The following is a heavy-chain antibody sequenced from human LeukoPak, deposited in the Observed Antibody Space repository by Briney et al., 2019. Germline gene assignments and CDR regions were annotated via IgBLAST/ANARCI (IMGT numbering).Heavy chain of an antibody. D-gene: IGHD2-2*01. CDR3: ARDQDVVVPAAMAGYYYYMDV. CDR1: GFTFSSYS. CDR2: ISSSSSYI. V-gene: IGHV3-21*01. J-gene: IGHJ6*03. Sequence: GGSLRLSCAASGFTFSSYSMNWVRQAPGKGLEWVSSISSSSSYIYYADSVKGRFTISRDNAKNSLYLQMNSLRAEDTAVYYCARDQDVVVPAAMAGYYYYMDVWGKGTTVTVSS.